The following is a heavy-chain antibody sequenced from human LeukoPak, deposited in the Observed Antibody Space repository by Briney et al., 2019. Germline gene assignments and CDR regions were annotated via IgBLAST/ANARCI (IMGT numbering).Heavy chain of an antibody. CDR2: IDWDDDK. J-gene: IGHJ6*03. CDR1: GFTFSSYW. CDR3: ARIRRLVGATVYYYYYMDV. V-gene: IGHV2-70*11. Sequence: LRLSCAASGFTFSSYWMSWIRQPPGKALEWLARIDWDDDKYYSTSLKTRLTISKDTSKNQVVLTMTNMDPVDTATYYCARIRRLVGATVYYYYYMDVWGKGTTVTVSS. D-gene: IGHD1-26*01.